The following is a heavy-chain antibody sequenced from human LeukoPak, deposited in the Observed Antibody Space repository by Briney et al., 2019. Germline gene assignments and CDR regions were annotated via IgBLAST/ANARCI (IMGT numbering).Heavy chain of an antibody. Sequence: SETLSLTCTVSGVSVSSGSYFWSWIRQPPGEGPQWIGYIYHDGSTNYSPSLRSRVSISVDTSKNQFSLKLSSVTTADTAVYFCATFFDFWFDPWGQGTLVTVSS. CDR3: ATFFDFWFDP. V-gene: IGHV4-61*01. CDR2: IYHDGST. D-gene: IGHD5/OR15-5a*01. J-gene: IGHJ5*02. CDR1: GVSVSSGSYF.